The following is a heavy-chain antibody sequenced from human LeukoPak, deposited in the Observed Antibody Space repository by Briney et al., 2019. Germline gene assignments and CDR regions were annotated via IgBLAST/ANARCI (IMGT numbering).Heavy chain of an antibody. CDR2: IYSDGSRT. Sequence: PGGSLRRSCAASGFTFSSFAMHWVRQAPGKGLEYLSAIYSDGSRTYYADSVKGRFTISRDNSKNTLYFEMSSLRVEDTAVYYCVKSPGSGWPVWGQGTLLTVSS. CDR3: VKSPGSGWPV. CDR1: GFTFSSFA. J-gene: IGHJ4*02. V-gene: IGHV3-64D*06. D-gene: IGHD6-19*01.